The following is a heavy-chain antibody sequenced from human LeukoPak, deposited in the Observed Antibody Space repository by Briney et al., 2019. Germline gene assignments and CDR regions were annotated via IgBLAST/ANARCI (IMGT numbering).Heavy chain of an antibody. CDR3: TSIALGGICDH. CDR2: VKSKSDGGTV. Sequence: PGGSLRLSCAASGFNFTYTWMNWVRQVPGKGLEWVGRVKSKSDGGTVDYAAPVKGRFTISRDDSRNTRSLQMNSLKTADTAVYFCTSIALGGICDHWGQGALVTVSS. J-gene: IGHJ4*02. V-gene: IGHV3-15*07. CDR1: GFNFTYTW. D-gene: IGHD1-26*01.